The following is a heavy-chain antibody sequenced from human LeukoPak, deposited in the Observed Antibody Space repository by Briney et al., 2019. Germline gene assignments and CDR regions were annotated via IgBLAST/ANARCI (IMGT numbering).Heavy chain of an antibody. CDR1: GASFSSGDQY. CDR2: IHPSGTL. CDR3: SRGLDSRKLGY. J-gene: IGHJ4*02. D-gene: IGHD3-22*01. V-gene: IGHV4-31*03. Sequence: SETLSLTCTVSGASFSSGDQYWNWIRQSPGRGLEWIGSIHPSGTLYNNPSLESRVTISIDTSKNQFSLNLNSVTAADTAVYFCSRGLDSRKLGYWGQGTLVTVSS.